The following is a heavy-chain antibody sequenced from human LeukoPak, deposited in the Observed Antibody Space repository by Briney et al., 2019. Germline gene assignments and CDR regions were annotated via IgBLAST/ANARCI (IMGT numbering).Heavy chain of an antibody. CDR3: AKLNYGQFDY. CDR2: ISASGGHT. J-gene: IGHJ4*02. V-gene: IGHV3-23*01. D-gene: IGHD3-10*01. CDR1: GFTFSSYA. Sequence: PGGSLRLSCAASGFTFSSYAMTWVRQAPGKGLEWVSTISASGGHTYYADSVKGRFTISRDNSKNTLYLQINSLRAEDTAVYYCAKLNYGQFDYWGQGTLVTVSS.